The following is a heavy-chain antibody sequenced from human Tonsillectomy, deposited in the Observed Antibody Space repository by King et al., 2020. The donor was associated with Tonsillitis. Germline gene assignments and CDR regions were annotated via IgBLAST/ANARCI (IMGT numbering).Heavy chain of an antibody. CDR2: INAGNGNT. J-gene: IGHJ4*02. CDR1: GYTFTSYA. CDR3: ARVGRGYSGYDYYGY. V-gene: IGHV1-3*01. D-gene: IGHD5-12*01. Sequence: QLVQSGAEVKKPGASVKVSCKASGYTFTSYAMHWVRQAPGQRLEWMGWINAGNGNTKYSQKFQGRVTITRDTSASTAYMELSSLSSEDTAVYYCARVGRGYSGYDYYGYWGQGTLVAVSS.